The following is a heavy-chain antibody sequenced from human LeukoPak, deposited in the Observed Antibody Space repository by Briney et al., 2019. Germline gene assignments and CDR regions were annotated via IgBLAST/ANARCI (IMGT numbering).Heavy chain of an antibody. CDR2: IYHSGST. J-gene: IGHJ4*02. Sequence: PSETLSLTCAVSGGSISSDGYSWSWIRQPPGKGLEWIGYIYHSGSTYYNPSLKSRVTISVDRSKNQFSLKLGSVTAADTAVYYCARLYCSSTSCPYYFDYWGQGTLVTVSS. CDR1: GGSISSDGYS. V-gene: IGHV4-30-2*01. D-gene: IGHD2-2*01. CDR3: ARLYCSSTSCPYYFDY.